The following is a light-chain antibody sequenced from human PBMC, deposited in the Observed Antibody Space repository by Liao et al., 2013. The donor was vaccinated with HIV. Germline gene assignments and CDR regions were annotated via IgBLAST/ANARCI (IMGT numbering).Light chain of an antibody. CDR2: QDS. Sequence: SYELTQPPSVSVSPGQTASITCSGDKLGDKYACWYQQKPGQSPVLVIYQDSKRPSGIPERFSGSSSGTTVTLTISGVQAEDEADYYCQSADSSGTKAVFGGGTKLTVL. CDR1: KLGDKY. CDR3: QSADSSGTKAV. V-gene: IGLV3-25*03. J-gene: IGLJ3*02.